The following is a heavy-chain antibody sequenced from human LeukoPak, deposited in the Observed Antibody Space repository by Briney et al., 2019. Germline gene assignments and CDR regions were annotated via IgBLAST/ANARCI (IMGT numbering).Heavy chain of an antibody. CDR2: LSYEGSNK. CDR1: GFTFSSFA. Sequence: GRSLRLFCVASGFTFSSFALHWVRQAPGKGLEWVAVLSYEGSNKYYADSVKGRFTISRDNSKNTLYLQMNSLRAEDTAVYYCAREWSYYGSGSYYNGAFDMWGQGTMVTVSS. J-gene: IGHJ3*02. D-gene: IGHD3-10*01. V-gene: IGHV3-30-3*01. CDR3: AREWSYYGSGSYYNGAFDM.